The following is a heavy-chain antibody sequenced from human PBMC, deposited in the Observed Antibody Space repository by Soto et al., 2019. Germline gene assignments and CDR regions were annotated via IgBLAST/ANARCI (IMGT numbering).Heavy chain of an antibody. CDR2: IIPIFGTA. CDR3: AAEGVAMVRGVITPVYYGMDV. V-gene: IGHV1-69*13. Sequence: SVKVSCKASGGTFSSYAISWVRQAPGQGLEWMGGIIPIFGTANYAQKFQGRVTITADESTSTAYMELSSLRSEDTAVYYCAAEGVAMVRGVITPVYYGMDVWGQGTTVTVSS. CDR1: GGTFSSYA. D-gene: IGHD3-10*01. J-gene: IGHJ6*02.